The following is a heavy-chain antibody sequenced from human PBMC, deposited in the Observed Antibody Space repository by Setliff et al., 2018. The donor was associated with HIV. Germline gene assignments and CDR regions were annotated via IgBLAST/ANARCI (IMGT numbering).Heavy chain of an antibody. J-gene: IGHJ3*02. V-gene: IGHV3-53*01. CDR3: ASKGKYYYDTLNAFDI. D-gene: IGHD3-22*01. Sequence: GGSLRLSCAASGFTVSSNYMSWVRQAPGKGLEWVSVIDSCTRTYYADSVKGRFTISRDNSKNTLYLQMNSLRAEDTAVYYCASKGKYYYDTLNAFDIWGQGTMVTVSS. CDR2: IDSCTRT. CDR1: GFTVSSNY.